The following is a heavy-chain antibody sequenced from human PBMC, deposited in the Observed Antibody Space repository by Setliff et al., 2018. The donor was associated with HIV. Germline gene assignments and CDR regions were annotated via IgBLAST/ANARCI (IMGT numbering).Heavy chain of an antibody. V-gene: IGHV1-18*04. CDR2: LNAKNGNI. Sequence: GASVKVSCKSSGYTFTDYFIHWVRQAPGQGLEWMGWLNAKNGNINYAERFQDRVTLTTDTSTSTAYMELSRLRSDDTAVYYCARDRSSYGWGVYYWGQGTLVTVSS. J-gene: IGHJ4*02. CDR3: ARDRSSYGWGVYY. D-gene: IGHD2-8*01. CDR1: GYTFTDYF.